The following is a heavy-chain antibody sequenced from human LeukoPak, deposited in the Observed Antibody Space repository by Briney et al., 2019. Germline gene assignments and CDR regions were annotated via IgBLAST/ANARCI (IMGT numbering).Heavy chain of an antibody. D-gene: IGHD3-10*01. Sequence: GGSLRLSCAASGVTFSRYAMSWVRQAPGKGLEWVSAISGRGGSTYYADSVKGRFTISRDNSRNTLYLQMNSLRAEDTAVYYCAKSVLDYYGSGSYYDCWGQGTLVTVSS. V-gene: IGHV3-23*01. CDR3: AKSVLDYYGSGSYYDC. J-gene: IGHJ4*02. CDR2: ISGRGGST. CDR1: GVTFSRYA.